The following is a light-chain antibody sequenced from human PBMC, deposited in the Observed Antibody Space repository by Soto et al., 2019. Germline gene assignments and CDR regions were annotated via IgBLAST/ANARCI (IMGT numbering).Light chain of an antibody. CDR1: QTIRSW. V-gene: IGKV1-5*01. Sequence: DIQMTQSPSTLAASVGDGVTITCRARQTIRSWLAWYQQKPGTAPKLLIYDASTLESGVPSRFSGSGSGTEFTLTISSLQPDDFATYYCQQYDDYPLTFGGGTKVDIK. J-gene: IGKJ4*01. CDR3: QQYDDYPLT. CDR2: DAS.